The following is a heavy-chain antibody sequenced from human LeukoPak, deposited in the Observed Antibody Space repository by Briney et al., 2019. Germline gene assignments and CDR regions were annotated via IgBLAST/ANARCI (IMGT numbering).Heavy chain of an antibody. CDR2: ISASSNNI. CDR3: ARDHSMEYGNWFDP. J-gene: IGHJ5*02. CDR1: GFTFSSYR. Sequence: PGGSLRLSCAASGFTFSSYRMSWVRQAPGKGLEWVSSISASSNNIYYADSVKGRFTVSRDNSKNTLYLQMNSLRAEDTAVYYCARDHSMEYGNWFDPWGQGTLVTVSS. D-gene: IGHD2/OR15-2a*01. V-gene: IGHV3-48*01.